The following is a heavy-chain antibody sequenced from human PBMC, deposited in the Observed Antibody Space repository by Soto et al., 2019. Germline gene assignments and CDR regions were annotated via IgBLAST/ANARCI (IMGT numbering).Heavy chain of an antibody. CDR2: IIPIFGTV. CDR1: GGTFSNYP. CDR3: ARPRTVATTKGYDY. J-gene: IGHJ4*02. Sequence: GASVKVSCKASGGTFSNYPFTWVRQAPGQGLEWMGGIIPIFGTVTYAQKFQGRVTISADESTSTAYMEMSSLTSEDTAVYYCARPRTVATTKGYDYWGQGTLVTVSS. V-gene: IGHV1-69*13. D-gene: IGHD1-1*01.